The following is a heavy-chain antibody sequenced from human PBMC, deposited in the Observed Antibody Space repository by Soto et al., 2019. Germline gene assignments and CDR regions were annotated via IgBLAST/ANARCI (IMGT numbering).Heavy chain of an antibody. V-gene: IGHV4-4*07. CDR2: IYTSGST. J-gene: IGHJ4*02. Sequence: SETLSLTCTVSGGSISSYYWSWIRQPAGKGLEWIGRIYTSGSTNYNPSLKSRVTMSVDTSKNQFSLKLSSVTAADTAVYYCAGVVIAARTSIYFDYWGQGTLVTVSS. D-gene: IGHD6-6*01. CDR1: GGSISSYY. CDR3: AGVVIAARTSIYFDY.